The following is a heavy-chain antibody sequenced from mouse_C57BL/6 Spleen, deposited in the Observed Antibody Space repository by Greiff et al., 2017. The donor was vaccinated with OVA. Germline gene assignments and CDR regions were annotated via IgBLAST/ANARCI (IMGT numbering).Heavy chain of an antibody. CDR3: ARKVGLEGYYAMDC. Sequence: EVKLMESGGGLVKPGGSLKLSCAASGFTFSDYGMHWVRQAPEKGLEWVAYISSGSSTIYYADTVKGRFTISRDNAKNTLFLQMTSLRSEDTAMYYGARKVGLEGYYAMDCWGQGTSVTVSS. D-gene: IGHD4-1*01. CDR2: ISSGSSTI. V-gene: IGHV5-17*01. CDR1: GFTFSDYG. J-gene: IGHJ4*01.